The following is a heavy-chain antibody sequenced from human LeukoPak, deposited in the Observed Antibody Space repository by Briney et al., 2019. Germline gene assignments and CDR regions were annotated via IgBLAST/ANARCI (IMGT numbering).Heavy chain of an antibody. CDR1: GFTFSSYA. CDR3: ARVDAFDL. J-gene: IGHJ3*01. Sequence: PGGSLRLSCAASGFTFSSYAMSWVRQAPGKGLEWVSAISGSGGSTYYADSVKGRFTISRDNAKNSLYLQMNSLRAEDTTVYYCARVDAFDLWGQGTMVTVSS. V-gene: IGHV3-23*01. CDR2: ISGSGGST.